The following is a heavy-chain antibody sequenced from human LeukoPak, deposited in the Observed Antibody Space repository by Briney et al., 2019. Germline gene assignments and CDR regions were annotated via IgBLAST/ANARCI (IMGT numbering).Heavy chain of an antibody. D-gene: IGHD3-22*01. J-gene: IGHJ3*02. V-gene: IGHV4-61*01. CDR2: IYYTGST. Sequence: SETLSLTCTVSGGSISSSSYYWGWIRQPPGKGLEWIGYIYYTGSTNYNPSLKSRVTISVDTSRNQFSLNLSSVTVADTAVYYCARDRFTGSGYFSDGFDIWGQGTMVTVSS. CDR3: ARDRFTGSGYFSDGFDI. CDR1: GGSISSSSYY.